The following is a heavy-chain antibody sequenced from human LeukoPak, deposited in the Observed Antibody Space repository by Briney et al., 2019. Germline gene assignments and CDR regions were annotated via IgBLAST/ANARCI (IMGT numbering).Heavy chain of an antibody. CDR1: GFTFSSYG. Sequence: GGSLRLSCAASGFTFSSYGMHWVRQAPGKGLEWVAFIRYDGSNKYYADSVKGRFTISRDNSKNTPYLQMNSLRAEDTAVYYCAKSHSSSSTFDYWGQGTLVTVSS. D-gene: IGHD6-6*01. J-gene: IGHJ4*02. CDR2: IRYDGSNK. V-gene: IGHV3-30*02. CDR3: AKSHSSSSTFDY.